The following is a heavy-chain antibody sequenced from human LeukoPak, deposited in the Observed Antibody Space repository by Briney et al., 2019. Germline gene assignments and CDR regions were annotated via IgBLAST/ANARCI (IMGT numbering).Heavy chain of an antibody. CDR3: ARDRGSYATVTFYYYYGMDV. CDR1: GYTFTSYD. D-gene: IGHD4-17*01. J-gene: IGHJ6*02. V-gene: IGHV1-8*01. Sequence: ASVKVSCKASGYTFTSYDINWVRQATGQGLEWMGWMNPNSGNTGYAQKFQGRVTMTTDTSTSTAYMELRSLRSDDTAVYYCARDRGSYATVTFYYYYGMDVWGQGTTVTVSS. CDR2: MNPNSGNT.